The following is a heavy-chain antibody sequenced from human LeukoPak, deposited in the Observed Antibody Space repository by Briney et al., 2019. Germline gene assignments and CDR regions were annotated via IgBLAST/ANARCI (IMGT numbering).Heavy chain of an antibody. J-gene: IGHJ4*02. D-gene: IGHD3-3*02. CDR3: ARDLGGIYYIAY. CDR1: GFTFSSYD. CDR2: IGYDGSKK. V-gene: IGHV3-30*02. Sequence: GGSLRLSCAAPGFTFSSYDMHWVRQAPGAGLEWVAYIGYDGSKKYYSDSVKGRFTISRDNSKNTVHLQMNSLRAADTALYFCARDLGGIYYIAYWGQGTLVTVSS.